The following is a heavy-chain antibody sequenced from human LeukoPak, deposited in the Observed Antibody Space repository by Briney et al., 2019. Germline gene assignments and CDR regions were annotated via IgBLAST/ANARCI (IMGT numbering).Heavy chain of an antibody. CDR3: ARVEWYCSGGSCYGNLFDP. D-gene: IGHD2-15*01. CDR2: ISSSRSYT. J-gene: IGHJ5*02. CDR1: GFTFSDYY. Sequence: PGGSLRLSCAASGFTFSDYYMSWIRQAPGKRLEWVSYISSSRSYTNYADSVKGRFTISRDNAKNSLYLQMNSLRAEDTAVYYCARVEWYCSGGSCYGNLFDPWGQGTLVTVSS. V-gene: IGHV3-11*05.